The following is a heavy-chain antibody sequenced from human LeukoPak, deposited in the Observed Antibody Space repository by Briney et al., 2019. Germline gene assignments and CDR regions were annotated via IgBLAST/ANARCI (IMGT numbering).Heavy chain of an antibody. CDR3: AHPTVDY. CDR2: MNRDGSEK. J-gene: IGHJ4*02. Sequence: GGSLRLSCAASGFTLSSYWMSWVRQAPGKGLEWVANMNRDGSEKYYVDSMKGRFTISRDNAKNSVYLQMNSLRVEDTAVYYCAHPTVDYWGQGTLVTVSS. V-gene: IGHV3-7*01. CDR1: GFTLSSYW.